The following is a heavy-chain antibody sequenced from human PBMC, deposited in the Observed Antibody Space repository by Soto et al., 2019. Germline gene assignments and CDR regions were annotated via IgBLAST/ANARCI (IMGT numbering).Heavy chain of an antibody. Sequence: QVQLVQSGAEVKKPGSSLRVSCTVSGGTFTKFAISWVRQAPGQGLEWMGGTVPFFNTSNYPQNFQGTVSITADISTSTAYMELSSLRPEDTAVYYCASGLRSSRSDYYYYGMDVWGQGTAVTVSS. CDR2: TVPFFNTS. V-gene: IGHV1-69*06. CDR1: GGTFTKFA. J-gene: IGHJ6*02. CDR3: ASGLRSSRSDYYYYGMDV. D-gene: IGHD6-6*01.